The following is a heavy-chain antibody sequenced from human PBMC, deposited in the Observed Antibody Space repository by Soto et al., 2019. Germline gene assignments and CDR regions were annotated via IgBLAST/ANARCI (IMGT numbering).Heavy chain of an antibody. D-gene: IGHD5-18*01. V-gene: IGHV3-7*03. Sequence: EVQLVESGGGLVQPGGSLRLSCAASGLTLSIYWMSWVRQAPGKGLEWVAHINKDASETDYVDSVEGRFTISRDNAKNSLYLQMNSLRVEDTAVYYCASEAYSYPYWGQGTLVTVSS. CDR2: INKDASET. CDR3: ASEAYSYPY. CDR1: GLTLSIYW. J-gene: IGHJ4*02.